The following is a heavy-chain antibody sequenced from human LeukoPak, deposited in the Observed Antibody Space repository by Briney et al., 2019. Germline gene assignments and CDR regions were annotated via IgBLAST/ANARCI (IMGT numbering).Heavy chain of an antibody. V-gene: IGHV4-59*01. J-gene: IGHJ4*02. CDR3: ARDGLLWLRTLDY. Sequence: SETLSLTCTVSGGSISNYYWSWIRQPPGKGLEWIGYIYYSGSTNYNPSLKSRVTISVDMSKNQFSLKLRSVTAADTAVYYCARDGLLWLRTLDYWVQGTLVTDCS. D-gene: IGHD5-12*01. CDR1: GGSISNYY. CDR2: IYYSGST.